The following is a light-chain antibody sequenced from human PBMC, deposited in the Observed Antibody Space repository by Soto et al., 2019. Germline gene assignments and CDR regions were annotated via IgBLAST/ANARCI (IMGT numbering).Light chain of an antibody. J-gene: IGKJ1*01. Sequence: EIVMTQSPATLSVSPGERVTLSCRASQSISSDLAWYQQKPGQPPRLLISGASTRATGIPARFSGSGSGTEFTLTINSLQSEDFAVYYCQHYNNWPPWTFGQGTKVEIK. CDR2: GAS. CDR3: QHYNNWPPWT. V-gene: IGKV3-15*01. CDR1: QSISSD.